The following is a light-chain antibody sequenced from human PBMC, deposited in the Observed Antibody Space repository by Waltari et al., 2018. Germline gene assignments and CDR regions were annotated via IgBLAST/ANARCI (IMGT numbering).Light chain of an antibody. CDR3: QQYDTFPWA. J-gene: IGKJ1*01. V-gene: IGKV1-5*03. Sequence: DIQMTQPPSTLSASAGDRVTITCRASQSIRSWLAWYQQKPGKAPKFLIHKASSLESGVPSRFSGSGSGTEFTLTISSLQPDDFATYYCQQYDTFPWAFGQGTTVEIK. CDR2: KAS. CDR1: QSIRSW.